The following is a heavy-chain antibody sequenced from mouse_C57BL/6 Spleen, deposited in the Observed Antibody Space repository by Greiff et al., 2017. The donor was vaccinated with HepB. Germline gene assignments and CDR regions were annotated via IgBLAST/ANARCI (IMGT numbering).Heavy chain of an antibody. V-gene: IGHV1-77*01. CDR1: GYTFTAYY. CDR3: ARSYYSNHWFAY. CDR2: IGPGSGST. Sequence: QVQLQQSGAELVKPGASVKISCKASGYTFTAYYINWVKRRPGQGLEWIGKIGPGSGSTYYNEKLKGKATLTADKSSSTAYMQLSSLTSEDSAVYFCARSYYSNHWFAYWGQGTLVTVSA. D-gene: IGHD2-5*01. J-gene: IGHJ3*01.